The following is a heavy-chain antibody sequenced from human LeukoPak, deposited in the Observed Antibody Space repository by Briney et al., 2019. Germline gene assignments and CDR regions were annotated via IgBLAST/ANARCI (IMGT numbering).Heavy chain of an antibody. CDR1: GGSISSSNW. Sequence: SGTLSLTCAVSGGSISSSNWWSWVRQPPGKGLEWIGEIYHSGSTNYNPSLKSRVTISVDKSKNQFSRKLSSVTAADTAVYYCARVAPNQWLVNAFDIWGQGTMVTVSS. V-gene: IGHV4-4*02. J-gene: IGHJ3*02. CDR3: ARVAPNQWLVNAFDI. CDR2: IYHSGST. D-gene: IGHD6-19*01.